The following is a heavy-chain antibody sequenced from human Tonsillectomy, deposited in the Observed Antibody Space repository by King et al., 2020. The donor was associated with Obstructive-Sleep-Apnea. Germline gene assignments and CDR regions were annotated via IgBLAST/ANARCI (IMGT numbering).Heavy chain of an antibody. CDR3: ARDGGGSSLLYYYYGMDV. D-gene: IGHD3-16*01. J-gene: IGHJ6*02. CDR1: GYTFTGYY. CDR2: INPNSGGT. Sequence: QLVQSGAEVKKPGASVKVSCKASGYTFTGYYMHWVRQAPGQGLEWMGWINPNSGGTNYAQKFQGWVTMTRDTSISTAYMELSRLRSDDTAVYYCARDGGGSSLLYYYYGMDVWSQGTTVTVSS. V-gene: IGHV1-2*04.